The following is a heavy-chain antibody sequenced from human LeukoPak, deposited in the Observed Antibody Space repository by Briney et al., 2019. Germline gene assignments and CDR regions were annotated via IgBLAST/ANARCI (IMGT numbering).Heavy chain of an antibody. CDR2: IYYSGST. CDR1: GGSISSYY. J-gene: IGHJ5*02. Sequence: SETLSLTCTVSGGSISSYYWSWIRQPPGKGLEWIGYIYYSGSTNYNPSLKSRVTISVDTSKNQFSLKLSSVTAADTAVYYCARVLATSRWAPDHWGQGTLVTVSS. V-gene: IGHV4-59*01. D-gene: IGHD5-24*01. CDR3: ARVLATSRWAPDH.